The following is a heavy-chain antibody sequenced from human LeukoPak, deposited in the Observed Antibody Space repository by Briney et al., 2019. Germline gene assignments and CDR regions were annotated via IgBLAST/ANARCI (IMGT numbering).Heavy chain of an antibody. D-gene: IGHD3-22*01. CDR2: IYPGDSDT. V-gene: IGHV5-51*01. Sequence: GESLKISCKGSGYSFTRYWIAWVRQMPGKGLEWMGIIYPGDSDTRYSPSFQGQVTISVDKSISTAYLQWSSLKASDTAMYYCARHNYYDSTGYSVEAFDVWGQGTMVTVSS. J-gene: IGHJ3*01. CDR3: ARHNYYDSTGYSVEAFDV. CDR1: GYSFTRYW.